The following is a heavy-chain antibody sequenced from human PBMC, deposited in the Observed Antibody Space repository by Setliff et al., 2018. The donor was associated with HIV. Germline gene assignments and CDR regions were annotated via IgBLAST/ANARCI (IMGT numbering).Heavy chain of an antibody. CDR3: ARRRGPMVRGVDPAPSFFFDY. CDR2: VNHSGTT. CDR1: GVPLNGFF. Sequence: SETLSLTCAVYGVPLNGFFWSWVRQRPERALEWVGEVNHSGTTNYNPSLKSRVTISVDTSKNQFSLRVKSVTAGDTGLYFCARRRGPMVRGVDPAPSFFFDYWGQGTPVTVSS. J-gene: IGHJ4*02. D-gene: IGHD3-10*01. V-gene: IGHV4-34*01.